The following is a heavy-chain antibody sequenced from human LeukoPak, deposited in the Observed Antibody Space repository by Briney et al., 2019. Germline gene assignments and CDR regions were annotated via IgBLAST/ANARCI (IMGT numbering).Heavy chain of an antibody. Sequence: ASVNVSCTASGSRFTSYGNSRERQPPAQGKGREGWVSVYNGSRNYAQKLQGSVTMTTHTSTSTAYMELRSLRSDDTAVYYCARDIPHTTGYDYVWGSYRYFDYWGQGTLVTVSS. CDR2: VSVYNGSR. J-gene: IGHJ4*02. CDR3: ARDIPHTTGYDYVWGSYRYFDY. V-gene: IGHV1-18*01. D-gene: IGHD3-16*02. CDR1: GSRFTSYG.